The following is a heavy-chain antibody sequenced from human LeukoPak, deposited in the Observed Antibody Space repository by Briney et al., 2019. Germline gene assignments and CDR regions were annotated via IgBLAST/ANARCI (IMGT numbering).Heavy chain of an antibody. Sequence: ASVKVSCTASGYSLTGYYMHWVRQAPGQGVEWMGWINPKSGDTNYAQRFQGRVTMTRDTSINTAYVELSRLRSDDMAVYYCARAIQDTATIIYFDYWGQGTLVTVSS. CDR1: GYSLTGYY. V-gene: IGHV1-2*02. D-gene: IGHD5-18*01. CDR2: INPKSGDT. J-gene: IGHJ4*02. CDR3: ARAIQDTATIIYFDY.